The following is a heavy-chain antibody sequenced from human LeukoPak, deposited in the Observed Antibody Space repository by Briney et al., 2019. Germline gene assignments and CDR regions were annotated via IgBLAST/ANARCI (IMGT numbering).Heavy chain of an antibody. J-gene: IGHJ4*02. CDR2: ISGSGGST. Sequence: GGSLRLSCAASGFTFSSYAMSWVRQAPGKGLEWVSAISGSGGSTYYADSVKGRFTISRANAKSSLYLEMNTLRVDDTAVYYCADLGYSDCGQGTLVTVSS. D-gene: IGHD5-18*01. CDR1: GFTFSSYA. CDR3: ADLGYSD. V-gene: IGHV3-23*01.